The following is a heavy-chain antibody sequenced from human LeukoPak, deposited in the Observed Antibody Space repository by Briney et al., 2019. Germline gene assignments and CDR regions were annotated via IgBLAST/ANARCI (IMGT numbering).Heavy chain of an antibody. CDR3: ARERMDSNTFMYGMDV. CDR2: ISSSSSAI. Sequence: GGSLRLSCAASGFTFSDYIMNWVRQAPGKGLEWVSYISSSSSAIYYADSVKGRFTISRDDAKNSLYLQMNSLRAEDTAVYYCARERMDSNTFMYGMDVWGQGTTVTVSS. CDR1: GFTFSDYI. D-gene: IGHD3/OR15-3a*01. J-gene: IGHJ6*02. V-gene: IGHV3-48*04.